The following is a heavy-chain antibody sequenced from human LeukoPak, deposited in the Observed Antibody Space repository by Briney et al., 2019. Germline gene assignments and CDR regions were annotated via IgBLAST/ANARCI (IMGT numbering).Heavy chain of an antibody. CDR1: GFIFSGYE. V-gene: IGHV3-48*03. CDR3: ARVGLLPFDY. J-gene: IGHJ4*02. D-gene: IGHD3-16*01. CDR2: ISSGDDSI. Sequence: PGGSLRLSCTTSGFIFSGYEMNWVRQAPGKGLEWISYISSGDDSIYYADSEKGRFTISRDNTKNSLYLQMNNLRVEDTAVYYCARVGLLPFDYWGQGTLVTVSS.